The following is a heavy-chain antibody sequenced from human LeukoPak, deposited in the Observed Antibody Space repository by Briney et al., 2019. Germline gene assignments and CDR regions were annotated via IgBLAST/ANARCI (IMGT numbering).Heavy chain of an antibody. Sequence: GGSLRLSCAASGFTFSDYYMSWIRQAPGKGLEWVSYISSRSGSTIYYGDSVKGRFTISRDNAKNSLYLQMNSLRAEDTAVYYCARDHNYAFDNWGQGTLVTVSS. V-gene: IGHV3-11*01. CDR2: ISSRSGSTI. CDR1: GFTFSDYY. J-gene: IGHJ4*02. D-gene: IGHD1-1*01. CDR3: ARDHNYAFDN.